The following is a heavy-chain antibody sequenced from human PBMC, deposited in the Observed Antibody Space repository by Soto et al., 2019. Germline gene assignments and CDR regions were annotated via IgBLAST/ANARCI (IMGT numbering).Heavy chain of an antibody. CDR2: INAGNGNT. V-gene: IGHV1-3*01. D-gene: IGHD3-16*02. Sequence: ASVKVSCKASGYTFTSYAMHWVRQAPGQRLEWMGWINAGNGNTKYSQKFQGRVTITRDTSASTAYMELSSLRSEDTAVYYCARVSKKATRRPEYYYGMDVWGQGTTVTVS. CDR1: GYTFTSYA. J-gene: IGHJ6*02. CDR3: ARVSKKATRRPEYYYGMDV.